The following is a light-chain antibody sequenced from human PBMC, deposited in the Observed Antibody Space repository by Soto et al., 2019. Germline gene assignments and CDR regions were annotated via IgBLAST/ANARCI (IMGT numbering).Light chain of an antibody. J-gene: IGKJ1*01. Sequence: IQMTQSPSPLSASVGDRVPITFRASHNIERWMAWYQQKPGKAPSLLIFDASTLHSGVPSRFSGSGSGTDFTLTISSLQPDDFATYYCQQFAISTTFGQGPRWIS. CDR1: HNIERW. V-gene: IGKV1-5*01. CDR3: QQFAISTT. CDR2: DAS.